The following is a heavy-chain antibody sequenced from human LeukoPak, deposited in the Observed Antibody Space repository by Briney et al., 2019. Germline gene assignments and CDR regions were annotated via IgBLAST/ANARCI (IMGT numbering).Heavy chain of an antibody. CDR2: INPNSGGT. CDR3: ARDGTGVYNLVQY. J-gene: IGHJ4*02. CDR1: GYTFTGYY. Sequence: ASVKVPCKASGYTFTGYYMHWVRQAPGQGLEWMGWINPNSGGTNYAQKFQGRATMTRDTSISAVYMELSRLRSDDTAVYYCARDGTGVYNLVQYWGQGTLVTVSS. D-gene: IGHD5-24*01. V-gene: IGHV1-2*02.